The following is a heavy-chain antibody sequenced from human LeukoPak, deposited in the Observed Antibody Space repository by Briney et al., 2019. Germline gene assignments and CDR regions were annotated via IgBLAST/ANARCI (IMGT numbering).Heavy chain of an antibody. CDR1: GVSISSGGYS. V-gene: IGHV4-30-2*01. J-gene: IGHJ4*02. CDR2: IYHSGST. CDR3: ARSNTGDYVWGSYRQNYFDY. Sequence: SETLSLTCAVSGVSISSGGYSWSWIRQPPGKGLEWIGYIYHSGSTYYNPSLKSRVTISVDRSKNQFSLKLSSVTAADTAVYYCARSNTGDYVWGSYRQNYFDYWGQGTLVTVSS. D-gene: IGHD3-16*02.